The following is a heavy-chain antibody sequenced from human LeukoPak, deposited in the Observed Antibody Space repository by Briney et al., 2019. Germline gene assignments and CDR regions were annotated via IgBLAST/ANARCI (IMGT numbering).Heavy chain of an antibody. CDR2: IYSGGST. D-gene: IGHD3-16*02. Sequence: GGSLRLSCAASGFTFSSNYMSWVRQAPGKGLEGGSVIYSGGSTYYADSVKGRITISRDNSKNTLYLQMNSLRAEDTAVYYCARERYDYVWGSYRQYYFDYWGQGTLVTVSS. V-gene: IGHV3-53*01. CDR1: GFTFSSNY. J-gene: IGHJ4*02. CDR3: ARERYDYVWGSYRQYYFDY.